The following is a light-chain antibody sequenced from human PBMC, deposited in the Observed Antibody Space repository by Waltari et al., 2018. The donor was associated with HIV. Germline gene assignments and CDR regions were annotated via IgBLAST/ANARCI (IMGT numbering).Light chain of an antibody. Sequence: DLQMTQSPSSVSASVGASVTITCRASQGVSNWSAWYQQRPGEAPKLLIYDISTLQTGVPSRFSGSGSGTDFALTIDGLQPEDFTTYYCQQANNFPLTFGGGTKVEI. CDR1: QGVSNW. CDR3: QQANNFPLT. CDR2: DIS. V-gene: IGKV1-12*01. J-gene: IGKJ4*01.